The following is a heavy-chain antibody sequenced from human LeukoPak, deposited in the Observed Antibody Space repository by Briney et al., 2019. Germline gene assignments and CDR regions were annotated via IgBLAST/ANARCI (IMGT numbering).Heavy chain of an antibody. CDR1: GGSFSGYY. D-gene: IGHD3-9*01. CDR2: INHSGST. J-gene: IGHJ5*02. V-gene: IGHV4-34*01. CDR3: GSGKIFQYFDWHNNWFDP. Sequence: SETLSLTCAVYGGSFSGYYWNWIRQPPGKGLEWIGEINHSGSTNYNPSLKSRVTISVDTSKNQFSLKLSSVTAADTAVYYCGSGKIFQYFDWHNNWFDPWGQGTLVTVSS.